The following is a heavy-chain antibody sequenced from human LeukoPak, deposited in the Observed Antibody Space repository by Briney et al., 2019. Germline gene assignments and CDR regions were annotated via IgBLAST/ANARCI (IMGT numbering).Heavy chain of an antibody. D-gene: IGHD5-12*01. CDR2: ISYDGSNK. V-gene: IGHV3-30*04. CDR1: GFTFSSYA. J-gene: IGHJ4*02. Sequence: GRSLRLSCAASGFTFSSYAMHWVRQAPGKGLEWVAVISYDGSNKYYADSVKGRFTISRDNFKNTLYLQMNSLRAEDTAVYYCARERYSGYDYYADYWGQGTLVTVSS. CDR3: ARERYSGYDYYADY.